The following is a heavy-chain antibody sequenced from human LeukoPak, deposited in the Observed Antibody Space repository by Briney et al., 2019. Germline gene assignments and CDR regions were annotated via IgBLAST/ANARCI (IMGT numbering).Heavy chain of an antibody. Sequence: GGSLRLSCAASGFTFDDYGMSWVRPAPGKGLEWVSGINWNGGSTGYADSVKGRFTFSRDNAKNSLYLQMNSLRAEDTALYYSASLYCSSTSCSGNDYWGQGTLVTVSS. D-gene: IGHD2-2*01. CDR2: INWNGGST. J-gene: IGHJ4*02. CDR3: ASLYCSSTSCSGNDY. CDR1: GFTFDDYG. V-gene: IGHV3-20*04.